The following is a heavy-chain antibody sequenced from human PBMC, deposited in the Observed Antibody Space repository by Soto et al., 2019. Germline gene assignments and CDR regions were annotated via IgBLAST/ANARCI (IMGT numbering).Heavy chain of an antibody. Sequence: QITLKESGPTLVKPTQTLTLTCTFSGFSLSTDGVGVGWIRQPPGKALEWLALIYWDDDKRYSPSVKSRLTXPXXXSXXQVVLTMSNMDPVDTATYYCAHSHYYGSSGHYYIGGSNFAYWGQGTLVTVSS. J-gene: IGHJ4*02. CDR2: IYWDDDK. D-gene: IGHD3-22*01. CDR3: AHSHYYGSSGHYYIGGSNFAY. V-gene: IGHV2-5*02. CDR1: GFSLSTDGVG.